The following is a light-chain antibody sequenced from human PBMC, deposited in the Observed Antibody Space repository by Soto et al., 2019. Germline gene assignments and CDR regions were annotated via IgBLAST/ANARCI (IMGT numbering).Light chain of an antibody. Sequence: EIVLTQSPGTLSLSPGEGATLFCRASQRVDNNYLAWYQQKPGQAPRPLIYAASSRAPGVPDRFRGSGSGTEFTLTISRLDPADFAVYYCQQYGRSLSITFGQGTRLEIK. CDR1: QRVDNNY. CDR3: QQYGRSLSIT. CDR2: AAS. V-gene: IGKV3-20*01. J-gene: IGKJ5*01.